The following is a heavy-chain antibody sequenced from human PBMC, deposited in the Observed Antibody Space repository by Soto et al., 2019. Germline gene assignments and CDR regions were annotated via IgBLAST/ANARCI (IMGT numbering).Heavy chain of an antibody. D-gene: IGHD3-10*01. Sequence: SETLSLTCTVSGGSISSSSYYWGWIRQPPGKGLEWIGSIYYSGSTYYNPSLKSRVTISVDTSKNQFSLKLSSVTAADTAVYYCARTGVSGEYYFDYWGQGTLVTVSS. J-gene: IGHJ4*02. CDR3: ARTGVSGEYYFDY. V-gene: IGHV4-39*01. CDR1: GGSISSSSYY. CDR2: IYYSGST.